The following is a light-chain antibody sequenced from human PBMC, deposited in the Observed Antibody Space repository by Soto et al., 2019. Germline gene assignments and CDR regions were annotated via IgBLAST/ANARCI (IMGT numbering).Light chain of an antibody. V-gene: IGKV3-11*01. Sequence: EIVMTQSPATLSVSPGARAPLSCRASQSVSSYLAWYQQKPGQAPRLLIYDASNRATGIPARFSGSGSGTDFTLTISSLEPEDFAVYYCQHYSTSRGAFGQGTKVDIK. CDR1: QSVSSY. CDR3: QHYSTSRGA. CDR2: DAS. J-gene: IGKJ1*01.